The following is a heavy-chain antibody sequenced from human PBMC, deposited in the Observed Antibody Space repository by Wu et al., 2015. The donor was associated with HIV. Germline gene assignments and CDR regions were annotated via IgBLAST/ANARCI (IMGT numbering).Heavy chain of an antibody. Sequence: QVQLVQFGAEVKKPGASVEVSCKASGYTFTDYGITWVRQAPGKGLECMATFDPEDGERIYAEKFQGRVTMTEDTATNTAYLDLSSLTSEDTAVYYCATRGSTYYQHNFFYYYGLDVWGQGTTVIVSS. J-gene: IGHJ6*02. D-gene: IGHD2-2*01. V-gene: IGHV1-24*01. CDR2: FDPEDGER. CDR3: ATRGSTYYQHNFFYYYGLDV. CDR1: GYTFTDYG.